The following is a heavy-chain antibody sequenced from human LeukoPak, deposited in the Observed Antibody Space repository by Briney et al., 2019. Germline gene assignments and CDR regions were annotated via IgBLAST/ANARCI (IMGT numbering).Heavy chain of an antibody. V-gene: IGHV1-2*02. CDR2: INPNSGGT. CDR1: GYTFTGYY. D-gene: IGHD2-15*01. J-gene: IGHJ4*02. Sequence: EASVKVSCKASGYTFTGYYMHWVRQAPGQGLEWMGWINPNSGGTNYAQKFQGRVTMTRDTSTSTVYMELSSLRSEDMAVYYCARDYLKVVVAGTAPSAGHMDYWGQGTLVTVSS. CDR3: ARDYLKVVVAGTAPSAGHMDY.